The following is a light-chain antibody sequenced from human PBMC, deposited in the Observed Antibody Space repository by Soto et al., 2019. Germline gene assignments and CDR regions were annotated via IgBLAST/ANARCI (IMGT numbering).Light chain of an antibody. CDR1: QSVRSNY. CDR3: QQYGSSPLT. Sequence: EIVLTQSPDTLSVSPGERATLSCRASQSVRSNYLAWYQQKPGQAPRFLIYDASSRATGIPDRFSGSGSGTDFTLTISRLEPEDFAVYYCQQYGSSPLTFGGGTKVEIK. J-gene: IGKJ4*01. V-gene: IGKV3-20*01. CDR2: DAS.